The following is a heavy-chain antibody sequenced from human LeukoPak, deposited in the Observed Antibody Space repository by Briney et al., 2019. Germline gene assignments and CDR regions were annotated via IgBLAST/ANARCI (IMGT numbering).Heavy chain of an antibody. Sequence: GGSLRLSCAASGFTFSSYAMHWVRQAPGKGLEWVAVISYDGSNKYYADSVKGRFTISRDNSKNTLYLQMNSVRAEDTAVYYCARGLVTDYWGQGILVTVSS. J-gene: IGHJ4*02. CDR3: ARGLVTDY. CDR1: GFTFSSYA. D-gene: IGHD4-23*01. V-gene: IGHV3-30-3*01. CDR2: ISYDGSNK.